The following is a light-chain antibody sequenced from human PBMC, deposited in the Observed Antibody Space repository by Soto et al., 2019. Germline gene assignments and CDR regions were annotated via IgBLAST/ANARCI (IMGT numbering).Light chain of an antibody. Sequence: EIVLTQSPGTLSLSPGERAPLSCRASQSVSSRSLAWYQQKPGQAPRLLISGASSRAADIPDRFSGSGSGTDFTLTINRLEPEDFAVYYCQQYGSSITFGQGTKVDIK. CDR2: GAS. CDR1: QSVSSRS. V-gene: IGKV3-20*01. J-gene: IGKJ1*01. CDR3: QQYGSSIT.